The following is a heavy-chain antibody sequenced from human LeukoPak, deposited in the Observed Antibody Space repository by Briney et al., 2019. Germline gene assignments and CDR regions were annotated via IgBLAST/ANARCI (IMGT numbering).Heavy chain of an antibody. Sequence: GGSLRLSCAASGFTFSSSAMSWVRQAPGKGLEWVSNVSGSGRGENTYYADSVKGRFTISRDNSKNTLYLQMNSLRAEDTAVYYCARVVDHDYGDYYLDYWGQGTLVTVSS. J-gene: IGHJ4*02. CDR2: VSGSGRGENT. D-gene: IGHD4-17*01. CDR3: ARVVDHDYGDYYLDY. CDR1: GFTFSSSA. V-gene: IGHV3-23*01.